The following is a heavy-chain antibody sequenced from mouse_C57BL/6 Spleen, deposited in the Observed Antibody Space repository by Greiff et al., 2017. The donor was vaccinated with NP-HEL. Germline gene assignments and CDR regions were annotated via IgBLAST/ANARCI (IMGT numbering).Heavy chain of an antibody. Sequence: EVMLVESEGGLVQPGSSMKLSCTASGFTFSDYYMAWVRQVPEKGLEWVANINYDGSSTYYLDSLKSRFIISRDNAKNILYLQMSSLKSEDTATYYCARDRGRYFDYWGQGTTLTVSS. J-gene: IGHJ2*01. CDR1: GFTFSDYY. CDR2: INYDGSST. D-gene: IGHD3-1*01. CDR3: ARDRGRYFDY. V-gene: IGHV5-16*01.